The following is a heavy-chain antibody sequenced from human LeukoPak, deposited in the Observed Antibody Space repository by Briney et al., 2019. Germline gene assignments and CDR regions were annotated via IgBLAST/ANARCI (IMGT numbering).Heavy chain of an antibody. CDR2: INPNSGGT. V-gene: IGHV1-2*02. D-gene: IGHD2-2*01. Sequence: ASVKVSCKASGYTFTGYYMHWVRQAPGQGLERMGWINPNSGGTNYAQKFQGRVTMTRDTSISTAYMELSRLRSDDTAVYYCARGGFIVVVPAAHNWFDPWGQGTLVTVSS. J-gene: IGHJ5*02. CDR1: GYTFTGYY. CDR3: ARGGFIVVVPAAHNWFDP.